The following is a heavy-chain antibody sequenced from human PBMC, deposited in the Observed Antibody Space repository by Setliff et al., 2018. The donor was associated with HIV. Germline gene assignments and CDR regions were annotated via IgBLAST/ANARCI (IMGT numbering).Heavy chain of an antibody. Sequence: ESGPTLVNPAQTLTLTCTFSGFSLSTSGVGVGWIRQPPGKALEWLALIYWDDDKRYRPSLKTRLTITKDTSKHQVVLTMTNMDPVDTATYYCAHSEDREYYFDYWGQGTLVTVSS. CDR2: IYWDDDK. J-gene: IGHJ4*02. V-gene: IGHV2-5*02. CDR1: GFSLSTSGVG. CDR3: AHSEDREYYFDY. D-gene: IGHD2-15*01.